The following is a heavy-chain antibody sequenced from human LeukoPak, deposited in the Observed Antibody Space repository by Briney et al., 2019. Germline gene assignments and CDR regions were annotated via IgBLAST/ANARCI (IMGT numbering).Heavy chain of an antibody. CDR1: GGSFSGYY. Sequence: SETLSLTCAVYGGSFSGYYWSWIRQPPGKGLEWIGEINHSGSTNYNPSLKSRVTISVDTSKNQFSLKLSSVTAADMAVYYCARARGYSSNYFDYWGQGTLVTVSS. CDR3: ARARGYSSNYFDY. CDR2: INHSGST. J-gene: IGHJ4*02. D-gene: IGHD5-18*01. V-gene: IGHV4-34*01.